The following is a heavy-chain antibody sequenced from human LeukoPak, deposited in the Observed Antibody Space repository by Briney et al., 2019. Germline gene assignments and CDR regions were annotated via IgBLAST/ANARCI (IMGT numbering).Heavy chain of an antibody. CDR1: GGSFSGYY. CDR3: ARGGAKITMIVVAHPIDY. D-gene: IGHD3-22*01. V-gene: IGHV4-34*01. Sequence: TSETLSLTCAVYGGSFSGYYWSWIRQPPGKGLEWIGEINHSGSTNYHPSLKSRVTISVDTSKNQFSLKLSSVTAADTAVYYCARGGAKITMIVVAHPIDYWGQGTLVTVSS. CDR2: INHSGST. J-gene: IGHJ4*02.